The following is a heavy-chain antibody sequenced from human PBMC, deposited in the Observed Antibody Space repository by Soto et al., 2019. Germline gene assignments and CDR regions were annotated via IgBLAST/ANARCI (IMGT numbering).Heavy chain of an antibody. CDR3: ASKTIDDFDY. J-gene: IGHJ4*02. CDR2: IRNDGSVK. CDR1: GFNFRSKD. V-gene: IGHV3-33*01. Sequence: GGSLRLSCEASGFNFRSKDMHWVRQAPGKGLDWVATIRNDGSVKDYADSVKGRFTISRDNSKNTLYLEMNTLRAEDTALYYCASKTIDDFDYWGQGTLV. D-gene: IGHD3-3*01.